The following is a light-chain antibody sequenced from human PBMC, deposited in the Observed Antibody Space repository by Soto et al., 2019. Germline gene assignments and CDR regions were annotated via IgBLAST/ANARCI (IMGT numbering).Light chain of an antibody. CDR1: SSDVSGYNY. Sequence: QSALTQPASESGSPGQSITISCTGTSSDVSGYNYVSWYQQHPGKAPKLMIYDVSSRPSGVSNRFSGSKSGNTASLSISGLQAEDEADYYCSSYTSSSTLVFGGGIKLTVL. CDR3: SSYTSSSTLV. CDR2: DVS. J-gene: IGLJ3*02. V-gene: IGLV2-14*01.